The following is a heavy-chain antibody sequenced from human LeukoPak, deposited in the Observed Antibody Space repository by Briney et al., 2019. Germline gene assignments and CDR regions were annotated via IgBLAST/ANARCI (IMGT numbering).Heavy chain of an antibody. V-gene: IGHV1-69*04. CDR1: GGTFSSYA. CDR3: ARRTADTAMVNYYYGMDV. Sequence: GASVKVSCKASGGTFSSYAISWVRQAPGQGLEWMGRIIPICGIANYAQKFQGRVTITADKSTSTAYMELSSLRSEDTAVYYCARRTADTAMVNYYYGMDVWGQGTTVTVSS. D-gene: IGHD5-18*01. CDR2: IIPICGIA. J-gene: IGHJ6*02.